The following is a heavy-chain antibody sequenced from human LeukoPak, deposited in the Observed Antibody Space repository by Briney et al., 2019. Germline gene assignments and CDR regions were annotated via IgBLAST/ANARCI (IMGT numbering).Heavy chain of an antibody. D-gene: IGHD5-18*01. Sequence: PGGSLRLSCAASGFTFSDYYMSWIRQAPGKGLEWVSYISSSGSTIYCADSVKGRFTISRDNAKNSLYLQMNSLRAEDTAVYYCAVDTAMVLGIDYWGQGTLVTVSS. CDR2: ISSSGSTI. V-gene: IGHV3-11*01. CDR1: GFTFSDYY. CDR3: AVDTAMVLGIDY. J-gene: IGHJ4*02.